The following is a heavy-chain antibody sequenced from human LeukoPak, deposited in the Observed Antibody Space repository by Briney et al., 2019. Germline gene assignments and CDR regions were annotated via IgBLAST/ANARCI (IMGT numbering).Heavy chain of an antibody. CDR2: IYTSGST. D-gene: IGHD3-22*01. V-gene: IGHV4-4*07. Sequence: PSETLSLTCTVSGGSISSYYWSWIRQPAGKGLEWIGRIYTSGSTNYNPSLKSRVTMSVDTSKNQFSLKLSSVTAADTAVYYCARVTYYYDSSEAFDFWGQGTMVTVSS. CDR1: GGSISSYY. J-gene: IGHJ3*01. CDR3: ARVTYYYDSSEAFDF.